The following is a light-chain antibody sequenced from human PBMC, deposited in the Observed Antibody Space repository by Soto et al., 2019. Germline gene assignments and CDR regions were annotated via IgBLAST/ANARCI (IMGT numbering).Light chain of an antibody. CDR3: LQYSSYPVT. Sequence: DIQMTQSPSTLSTSLGDSVTITCRASQSISSWLAWYQQKPGKAPKVLIYRASSLESGVPSRFSGSGSGTAFTLTISSLRADDFTTYFCLQYSSYPVTFGGGTKVEIK. J-gene: IGKJ4*01. CDR2: RAS. V-gene: IGKV1-5*03. CDR1: QSISSW.